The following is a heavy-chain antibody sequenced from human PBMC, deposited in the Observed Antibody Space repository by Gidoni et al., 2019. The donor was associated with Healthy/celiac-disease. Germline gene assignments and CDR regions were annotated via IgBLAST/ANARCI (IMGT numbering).Heavy chain of an antibody. CDR3: AKGEAGTAMVSIFDY. J-gene: IGHJ4*02. CDR2: ISGSGGST. Sequence: EVQLLESGGGLVQPGGSLRLSCAASGFTFSSYAMSWVRQAPGKGLECVSAISGSGGSTYYADSVKCRFTISRDNSKNTLYLQMNSLRAEDTAVYYCAKGEAGTAMVSIFDYWGQGTLVTVSS. D-gene: IGHD5-18*01. CDR1: GFTFSSYA. V-gene: IGHV3-23*01.